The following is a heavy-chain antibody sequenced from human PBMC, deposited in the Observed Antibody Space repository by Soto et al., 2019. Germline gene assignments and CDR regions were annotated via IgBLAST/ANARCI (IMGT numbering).Heavy chain of an antibody. D-gene: IGHD2-15*01. J-gene: IGHJ6*02. V-gene: IGHV3-21*01. Sequence: GGSLRLSCAASGFTFSSYSMNWVRQAPGKGLEWVSSISSSSSYIYYADSVKGRFTISRDNAKNSLYLQMNSLRAEDTAVYYCARDRYCSGGSCYVDGSRYYYGMDVWGQGTTVTVSS. CDR1: GFTFSSYS. CDR3: ARDRYCSGGSCYVDGSRYYYGMDV. CDR2: ISSSSSYI.